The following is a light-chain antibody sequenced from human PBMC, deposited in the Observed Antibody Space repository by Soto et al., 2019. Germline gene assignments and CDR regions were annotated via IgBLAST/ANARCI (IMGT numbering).Light chain of an antibody. V-gene: IGKV3-11*01. CDR1: QGVNRY. CDR3: QQRSSWPLT. Sequence: EIVLTQSPATLSLSPGERAILSCRAIQGVNRYLAWYQQKPGQVPRLLIYDAFNRATGIPARFSGSGSGTDFTLTISSLEPEDFAVYYCQQRSSWPLTVGPGTKVDIK. J-gene: IGKJ3*01. CDR2: DAF.